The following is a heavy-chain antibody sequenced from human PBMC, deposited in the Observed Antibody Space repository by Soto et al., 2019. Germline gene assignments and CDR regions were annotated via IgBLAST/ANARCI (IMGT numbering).Heavy chain of an antibody. CDR1: GSTFTSSG. J-gene: IGHJ3*02. CDR3: ARIKGDSSGYYYTPPASAVDI. CDR2: ISAYNGNT. D-gene: IGHD3-22*01. Sequence: ASVKLSCTSSGSTFTSSGISWVRKDPGQLLEWMGWISAYNGNTNYARKLQGRVTMTTDTSTSTAYMELRSLRSDDTAVYYCARIKGDSSGYYYTPPASAVDIWGQGTMVTFSS. V-gene: IGHV1-18*01.